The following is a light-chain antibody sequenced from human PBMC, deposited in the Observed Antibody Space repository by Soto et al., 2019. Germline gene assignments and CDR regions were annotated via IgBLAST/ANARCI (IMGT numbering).Light chain of an antibody. CDR3: SSYGGANTVV. CDR1: SNDVGGYNY. V-gene: IGLV2-8*01. Sequence: QSALTQPPSASGSPGQSVTISCTGTSNDVGGYNYVSWYQQHPGKAPKLMIHEVSKRPSGVPDCFSGSKSGNTASLTVSGLLTEDEADYYCSSYGGANTVVFGGGTKLTVL. CDR2: EVS. J-gene: IGLJ2*01.